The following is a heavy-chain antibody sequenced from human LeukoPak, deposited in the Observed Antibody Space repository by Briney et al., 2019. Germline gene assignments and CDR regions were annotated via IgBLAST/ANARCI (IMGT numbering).Heavy chain of an antibody. D-gene: IGHD1-1*01. CDR1: GFTFSGYW. CDR2: INSDGSST. V-gene: IGHV3-74*01. CDR3: ARDVSAVGGLERPATLGY. J-gene: IGHJ4*02. Sequence: GGSLRLSCAASGFTFSGYWMHWVRQAPGKGLVWVSRINSDGSSTSYADSVKGRFTISRDKSKNTLYLQMNSLRPEDTAVYYCARDVSAVGGLERPATLGYWGQGTLVTVSS.